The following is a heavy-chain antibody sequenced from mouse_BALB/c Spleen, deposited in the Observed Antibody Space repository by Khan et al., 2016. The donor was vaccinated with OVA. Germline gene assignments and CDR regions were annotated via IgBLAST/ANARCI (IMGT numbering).Heavy chain of an antibody. D-gene: IGHD1-1*01. CDR2: INPGSGGT. Sequence: QVQLQQSGAELVRPGTSVKVSCKASGYAFTNYLIEWVKQRPGQGLEWIGVINPGSGGTNYNEKFKGKATLTEDKSSSTAYMQLSSLTSEDSAIYFCGRSYYGYFDYWGQGTTLTVSS. J-gene: IGHJ2*01. CDR3: GRSYYGYFDY. CDR1: GYAFTNYL. V-gene: IGHV1-54*01.